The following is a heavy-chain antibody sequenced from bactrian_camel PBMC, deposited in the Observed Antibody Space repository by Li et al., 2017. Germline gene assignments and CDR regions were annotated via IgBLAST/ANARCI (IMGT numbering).Heavy chain of an antibody. D-gene: IGHD2*01. CDR2: ISVAGRT. CDR1: GFTFSSYY. V-gene: IGHV3S28*01. CDR3: AAGQGSLPY. Sequence: PLVESGGGLVQPGGSLRLSCTASGFTFSSYYMTWVRQAPGKGLEWVSTISVAGRTYYSDSVRGRFTISRDNAKNTLYLQLNSLKTEDTAMYYCAAGQGSLPYWGQGTQVTVS. J-gene: IGHJ4*01.